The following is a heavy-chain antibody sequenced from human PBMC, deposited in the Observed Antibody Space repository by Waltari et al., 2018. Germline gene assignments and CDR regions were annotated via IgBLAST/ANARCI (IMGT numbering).Heavy chain of an antibody. Sequence: EVQLVESGGGLVQPGGSLRLSWAASGFTFSSYWQSWVRQAPGKGLEWVANIKQDGSEKYYVDSVKGRFTISRDNAKNSLYLQMNSLRAEDTAVYYCAVDGGDWFDPWGQGTLVTVSS. CDR1: GFTFSSYW. CDR2: IKQDGSEK. V-gene: IGHV3-7*01. D-gene: IGHD2-21*01. J-gene: IGHJ5*02. CDR3: AVDGGDWFDP.